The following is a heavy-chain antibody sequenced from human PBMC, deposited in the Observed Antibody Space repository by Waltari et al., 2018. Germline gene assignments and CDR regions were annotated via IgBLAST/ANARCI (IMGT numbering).Heavy chain of an antibody. Sequence: QVQLQESGPGLVKPSETLSLTCVGSGDSINNYYWSWIRQPPGKEPEWIGYVAYNGRTNYNPSLKSRVTISVDTSKTQFSLRLTYVNSADTAVYFCGRSYDFWSGYPVDYWGPGKLVTVSS. CDR3: GRSYDFWSGYPVDY. V-gene: IGHV4-59*01. D-gene: IGHD3-3*01. J-gene: IGHJ4*02. CDR2: VAYNGRT. CDR1: GDSINNYY.